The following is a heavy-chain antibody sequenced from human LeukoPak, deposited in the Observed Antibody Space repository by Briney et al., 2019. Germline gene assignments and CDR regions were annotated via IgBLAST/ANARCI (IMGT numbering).Heavy chain of an antibody. V-gene: IGHV3-7*01. D-gene: IGHD2-15*01. J-gene: IGHJ4*02. CDR2: IKRDGSET. CDR1: GFTFSTYW. CDR3: ASYCSGGSCSSIDY. Sequence: GGSLRLSCAASGFTFSTYWMSWVRQAPGKRLEWVANIKRDGSETDYVDSVKGRFTISRDNAKNSLYLQMNSLRAEDTAVYYCASYCSGGSCSSIDYWGQGTLVTVSS.